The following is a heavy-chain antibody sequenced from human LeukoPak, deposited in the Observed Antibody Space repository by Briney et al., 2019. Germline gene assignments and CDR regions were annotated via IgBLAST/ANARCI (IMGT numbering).Heavy chain of an antibody. V-gene: IGHV4-59*01. CDR2: IYNSGTT. Sequence: PSETLSLTCTVSGGSISSYYWSWIRQPPGKGLEWIGYIYNSGTTNYNPSFKSRVTISIDTSKNYFSLKLTSVTAADTAVYYCARGGYSYGYDDDFEYWGQGILVTVSS. CDR1: GGSISSYY. J-gene: IGHJ4*02. CDR3: ARGGYSYGYDDDFEY. D-gene: IGHD5-18*01.